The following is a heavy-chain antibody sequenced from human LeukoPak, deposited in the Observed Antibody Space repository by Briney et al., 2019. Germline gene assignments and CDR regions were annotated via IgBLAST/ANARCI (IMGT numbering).Heavy chain of an antibody. Sequence: GGSLRLSCAASGFTLSDYEINWVRQAPGKGLEWVAYSSTSGRTIWYADSVKGRFTFSRDNAKNSLYLRMNSLRTEDTAVYYCARGDGYSPFDYWGQGTLVTVSS. CDR3: ARGDGYSPFDY. V-gene: IGHV3-48*03. CDR2: SSTSGRTI. J-gene: IGHJ4*02. CDR1: GFTLSDYE. D-gene: IGHD5-24*01.